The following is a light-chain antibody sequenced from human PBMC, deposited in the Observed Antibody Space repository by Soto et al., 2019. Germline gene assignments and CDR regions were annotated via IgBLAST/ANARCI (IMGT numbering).Light chain of an antibody. CDR3: QQYGRSVT. Sequence: EIVLTQSPGTLSLSPGERATLSCRASQSVSSGFLAWYQQKPGQAPRLLIYGASSRATGIPDRFSGSGSGTDFTLTIRRLEPEDFEVYYCQQYGRSVTFGGGTKVEIK. V-gene: IGKV3-20*01. J-gene: IGKJ4*01. CDR2: GAS. CDR1: QSVSSGF.